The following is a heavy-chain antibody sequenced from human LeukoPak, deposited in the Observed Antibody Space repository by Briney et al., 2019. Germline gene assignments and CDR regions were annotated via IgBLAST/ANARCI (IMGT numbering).Heavy chain of an antibody. CDR2: IKPDGSDK. Sequence: GGSLRLSCAASGFTSSSYWMSWVRQAPGKGLEWVANIKPDGSDKFYVDSVKGRFTISRDNAKSSLYLQMNSLRAEDTAVYYCARSEDYWGQGTLVTVSS. J-gene: IGHJ4*02. CDR3: ARSEDY. CDR1: GFTSSSYW. V-gene: IGHV3-7*01.